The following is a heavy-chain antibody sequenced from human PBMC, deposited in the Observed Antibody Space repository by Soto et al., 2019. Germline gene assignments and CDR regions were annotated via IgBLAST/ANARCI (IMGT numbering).Heavy chain of an antibody. CDR3: AKADYSYSWAPGDH. Sequence: EVQVLESGGGLVQPGGSLRLSCVISRLTFSNYALNWVRQAPGKGLEWVSSISGSGDTTYYADSVKGRFTISRDNSKNTLYLQMNSLRVEDTALYYCAKADYSYSWAPGDHWGQGTLVTVSS. D-gene: IGHD6-13*01. CDR2: ISGSGDTT. V-gene: IGHV3-23*01. J-gene: IGHJ4*02. CDR1: RLTFSNYA.